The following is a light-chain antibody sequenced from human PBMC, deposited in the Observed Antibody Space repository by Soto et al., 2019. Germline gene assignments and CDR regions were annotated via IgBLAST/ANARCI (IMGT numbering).Light chain of an antibody. CDR2: EGS. V-gene: IGLV2-23*01. J-gene: IGLJ1*01. Sequence: QSALTQPASVSGSPGQSITISCTGTRSDVVSYNLVSWYQQHPGKAPKLMIYEGSKRPSGVSNRFSGSKSGNTASLTISGLQAEDEADDYCCSYAGSSTSLYVFGTGTKVTVL. CDR1: RSDVVSYNL. CDR3: CSYAGSSTSLYV.